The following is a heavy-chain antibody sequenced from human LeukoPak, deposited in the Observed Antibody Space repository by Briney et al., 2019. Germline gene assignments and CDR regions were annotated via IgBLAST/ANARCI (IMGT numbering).Heavy chain of an antibody. CDR2: ISGSGGST. Sequence: GGSLRLSCAASGFTFSSYAMSWVRQAPGKGLEWVSAISGSGGSTYYADSVKGRFTISRDNSKNTLYLQMNSLRAEDTAVYYCAKDIGEWLSINPGCFDYWGQGTLVTVSS. D-gene: IGHD3-3*01. V-gene: IGHV3-23*01. CDR3: AKDIGEWLSINPGCFDY. CDR1: GFTFSSYA. J-gene: IGHJ4*02.